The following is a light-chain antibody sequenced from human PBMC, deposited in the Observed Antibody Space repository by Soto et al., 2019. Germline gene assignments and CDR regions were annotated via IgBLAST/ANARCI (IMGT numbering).Light chain of an antibody. CDR1: QSISNY. J-gene: IGKJ5*01. CDR2: AAS. V-gene: IGKV1-39*01. CDR3: KKSYSTQIN. Sequence: DIQLTHSPSSLSALAVETITITFLASQSISNYLNWYQQKPGKANNLLIYAASSLQSGVPSRFRGSGSGTDFTLTISSLQPEDFATYYCKKSYSTQINFGQGTRLEIK.